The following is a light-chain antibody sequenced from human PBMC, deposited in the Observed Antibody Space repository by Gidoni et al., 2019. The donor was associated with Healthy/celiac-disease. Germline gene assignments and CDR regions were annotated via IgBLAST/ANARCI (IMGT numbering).Light chain of an antibody. J-gene: IGKJ3*01. V-gene: IGKV1-33*01. CDR2: DAS. CDR1: QDISNY. Sequence: DIQMTQSPSSLSASVGDRVTITCQANQDISNYLNWYQQKPGKAPKLLIYDASNLETGVPSRFSGSGSGTDFTFTISCLQSEDIATYYCQQYDNLPFTFGPGTKVDIK. CDR3: QQYDNLPFT.